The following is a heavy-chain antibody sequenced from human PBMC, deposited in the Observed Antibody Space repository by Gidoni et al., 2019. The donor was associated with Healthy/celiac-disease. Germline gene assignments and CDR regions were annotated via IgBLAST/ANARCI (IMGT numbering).Heavy chain of an antibody. CDR1: GFTFTSSA. J-gene: IGHJ4*02. CDR2: IVVGSGNT. Sequence: HMQLVQSGPEVKKPGTSVKVSCKASGFTFTSSAVQWVRQARGQRLEWIGWIVVGSGNTNYAQKVQERVTITRDMSTSTAYMELSSLRSEDTAVYYCAALGDYIWGSYRPDWGQGTLVTVSS. CDR3: AALGDYIWGSYRPD. D-gene: IGHD3-16*02. V-gene: IGHV1-58*01.